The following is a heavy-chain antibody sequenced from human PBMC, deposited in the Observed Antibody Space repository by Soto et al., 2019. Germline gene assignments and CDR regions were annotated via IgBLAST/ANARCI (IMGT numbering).Heavy chain of an antibody. J-gene: IGHJ3*02. CDR2: ISAYNGNT. CDR1: GYTFTSCG. D-gene: IGHD3-22*01. V-gene: IGHV1-18*04. Sequence: ASVKVSCKASGYTFTSCGISWVRQAPGQGLEWMGWISAYNGNTNYAQKLQGRVTMTTDTSTSTAYMELRSLRSDDTAVYYCARGKGLTYYYDSSGPNDAFDIWGQGTMVTVSS. CDR3: ARGKGLTYYYDSSGPNDAFDI.